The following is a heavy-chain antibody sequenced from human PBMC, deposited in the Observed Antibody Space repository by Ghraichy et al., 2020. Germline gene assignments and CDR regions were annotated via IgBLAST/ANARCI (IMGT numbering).Heavy chain of an antibody. CDR1: GGSFSGYY. Sequence: SETLSLTCAVYGGSFSGYYWSWIRQPPGKGLEWIGEINHSGSTNYNPSLKSRVTISVDTSKNQFSLKLSSVTAADTAVYYCARGRRVGPKQQLALDYWGQGTLVTVSS. J-gene: IGHJ4*02. V-gene: IGHV4-34*01. CDR2: INHSGST. D-gene: IGHD6-13*01. CDR3: ARGRRVGPKQQLALDY.